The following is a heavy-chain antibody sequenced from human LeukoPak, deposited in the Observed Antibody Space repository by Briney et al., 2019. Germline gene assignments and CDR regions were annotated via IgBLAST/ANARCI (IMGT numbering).Heavy chain of an antibody. Sequence: TPSETLSLTCTVSGGSISSYYWSWIRQPPGKGLEWIGYIYYSGSTNYNPSLKSRVTISVDTSKNQFPLKLSSVTAADTAVYYCARSNPSFYDFSIDIWGQGTMVTVSS. J-gene: IGHJ3*02. V-gene: IGHV4-59*01. CDR1: GGSISSYY. CDR3: ARSNPSFYDFSIDI. D-gene: IGHD3-3*01. CDR2: IYYSGST.